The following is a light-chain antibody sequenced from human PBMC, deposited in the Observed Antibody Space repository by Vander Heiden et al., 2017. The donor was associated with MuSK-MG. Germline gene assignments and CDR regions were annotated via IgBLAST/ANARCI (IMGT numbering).Light chain of an antibody. Sequence: EIVLTQSPATLSLSPGERATLSCRASQSVSSYLAWYQQKPGQAPRLLIYDASNRATGIPARFSGSGYGTDFTLTISSREPEDFAVYYCQQRSNWPPWMFGQGTKVEIK. J-gene: IGKJ1*01. CDR2: DAS. CDR3: QQRSNWPPWM. V-gene: IGKV3-11*01. CDR1: QSVSSY.